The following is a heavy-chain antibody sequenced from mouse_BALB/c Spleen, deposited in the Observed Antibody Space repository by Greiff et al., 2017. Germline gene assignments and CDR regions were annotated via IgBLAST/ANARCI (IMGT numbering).Heavy chain of an antibody. Sequence: EVQLVESGGGLVKPGGSLKLSCAASGFAFSSYDMSWVRQTPEKRLEWVAYISSGGGSTYYPDTVKGRFTISRDNAKNTLYLQMSSLKSEDTAMYYCARHGAEDGYYREYFDVWGAGTTVTVSS. V-gene: IGHV5-12-1*01. CDR3: ARHGAEDGYYREYFDV. D-gene: IGHD2-3*01. CDR2: ISSGGGST. CDR1: GFAFSSYD. J-gene: IGHJ1*01.